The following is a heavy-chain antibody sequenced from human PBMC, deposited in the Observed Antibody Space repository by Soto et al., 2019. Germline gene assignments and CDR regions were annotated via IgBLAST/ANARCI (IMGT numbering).Heavy chain of an antibody. CDR2: IKQDGSEN. CDR1: GFTFNNYW. J-gene: IGHJ4*02. Sequence: EVQLVESGGGLVQPGGSLRLSCAASGFTFNNYWMSWVRQAPGKGLEWVANIKQDGSENYYVDSVKGRFTISRDNAKNSLYLHMNSLRAEDTAVYCCAKNNRYCSSTNCFVFDYWGQGTMVTVSS. CDR3: AKNNRYCSSTNCFVFDY. D-gene: IGHD2-2*01. V-gene: IGHV3-7*01.